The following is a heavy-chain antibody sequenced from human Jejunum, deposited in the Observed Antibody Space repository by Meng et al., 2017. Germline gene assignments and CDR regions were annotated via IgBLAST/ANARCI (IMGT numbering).Heavy chain of an antibody. Sequence: GESLKISCAASGFIFSTYTIHWVRQAPGKGLKWVAVISYDGNDKNYADSVKGRFTISRDNSKNKLFLQLNSLRPEGTAVYYCARNRQTINTVVNPDYWGQGTLVTVSS. CDR2: ISYDGNDK. J-gene: IGHJ4*02. CDR3: ARNRQTINTVVNPDY. D-gene: IGHD4-23*01. V-gene: IGHV3-30*05. CDR1: GFIFSTYT.